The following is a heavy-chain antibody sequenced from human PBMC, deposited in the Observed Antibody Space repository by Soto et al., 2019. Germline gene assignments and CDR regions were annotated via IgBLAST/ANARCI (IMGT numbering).Heavy chain of an antibody. CDR1: GYTFTSYY. V-gene: IGHV1-46*01. CDR2: INPSGGST. J-gene: IGHJ5*02. Sequence: GTSVEVTCQASGYTFTSYYMHWVRQAPGQGLEWMGIINPSGGSTSYAQKFQGRVTMTRDTSTSTVYMELSSLRSEDTAVYYCARDFGYSSSQTNNWFDPWGQGTLVTVSS. D-gene: IGHD6-6*01. CDR3: ARDFGYSSSQTNNWFDP.